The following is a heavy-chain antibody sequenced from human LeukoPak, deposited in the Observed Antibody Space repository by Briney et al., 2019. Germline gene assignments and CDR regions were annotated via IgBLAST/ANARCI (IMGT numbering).Heavy chain of an antibody. J-gene: IGHJ4*02. CDR2: ISWNSCSI. V-gene: IGHV3-9*01. Sequence: PGRSLRLSCAASGFTFDDYAMHWVRQAPGKGLEWVSGISWNSCSIGYADSVKGRFTISRDNAKNSLYLRMNRLRAEDTALYYCAKVGTMITFGGGFDYWGQGTLVTVSS. D-gene: IGHD3-16*01. CDR1: GFTFDDYA. CDR3: AKVGTMITFGGGFDY.